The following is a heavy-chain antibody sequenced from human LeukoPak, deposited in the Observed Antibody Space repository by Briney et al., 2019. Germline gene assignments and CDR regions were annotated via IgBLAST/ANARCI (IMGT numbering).Heavy chain of an antibody. D-gene: IGHD2-2*01. J-gene: IGHJ4*02. Sequence: GGSLRLSCAASGFTFDDYAMHWVRQAPGKGLEWVSGISWNSGSIGYADSVKGRFTISRDNAKNSLYLQMNSLRAEDMALYYCAKDHCSSTSCYADYWGQGTLVTVSS. V-gene: IGHV3-9*03. CDR3: AKDHCSSTSCYADY. CDR1: GFTFDDYA. CDR2: ISWNSGSI.